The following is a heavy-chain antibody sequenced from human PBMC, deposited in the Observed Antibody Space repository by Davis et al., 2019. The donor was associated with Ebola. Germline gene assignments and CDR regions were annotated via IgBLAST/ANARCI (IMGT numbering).Heavy chain of an antibody. CDR3: AGSSWYKPGGY. Sequence: GSLRLSCSVSGGSISGYYWSWIRQPPGKGLEWIGYIYYSGSTNYNPSLKSRVTISVDTSKNQFSLKLSSVTAADTAVYYCAGSSWYKPGGYWGQGTLVTVSS. CDR1: GGSISGYY. J-gene: IGHJ4*02. CDR2: IYYSGST. V-gene: IGHV4-59*01. D-gene: IGHD6-13*01.